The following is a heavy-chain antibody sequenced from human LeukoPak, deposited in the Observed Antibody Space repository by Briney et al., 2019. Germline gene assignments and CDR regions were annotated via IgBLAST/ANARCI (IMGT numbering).Heavy chain of an antibody. J-gene: IGHJ4*02. CDR3: ARESRGSVDS. V-gene: IGHV4-31*03. CDR1: GGSLSSGGYY. D-gene: IGHD2-15*01. CDR2: IYYSGST. Sequence: SQTLSLTCTVSGGSLSSGGYYWSWMRQNPGKGLEWIGFIYYSGSTYYNPSLKSRATISVDTSKCQFSLNLSSVTAADTAVYYCARESRGSVDSWGQGTLVTVSS.